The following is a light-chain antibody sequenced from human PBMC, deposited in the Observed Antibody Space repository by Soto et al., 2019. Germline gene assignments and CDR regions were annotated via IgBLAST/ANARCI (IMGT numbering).Light chain of an antibody. J-gene: IGKJ1*01. CDR3: QQSYSTPGT. CDR1: QSISSY. V-gene: IGKV1-39*01. CDR2: TAS. Sequence: DIHMTQSPSSLSASVGDRVTITCRASQSISSYLNWYQQKPGKAPKLLIYTASSLQSGVPSRFSGSGSGTDFTHTISSLQPEDFATYYCQQSYSTPGTFGQGTKV.